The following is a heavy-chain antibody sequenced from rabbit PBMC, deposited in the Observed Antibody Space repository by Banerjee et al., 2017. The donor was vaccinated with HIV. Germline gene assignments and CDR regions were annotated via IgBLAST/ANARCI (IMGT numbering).Heavy chain of an antibody. J-gene: IGHJ4*01. Sequence: QSLEESGGDLVKPEGSLTLTCTASGFSFSSSYYMCWVRQAPGKGLEWIGCINTGSGSTWYASWAKGRFTISSHNAQNTVDLQMNSLTAADTATYFCAREVYAGSSDWILYFNLWGPGTLVTVS. D-gene: IGHD8-1*01. CDR3: AREVYAGSSDWILYFNL. V-gene: IGHV1S40*01. CDR2: INTGSGST. CDR1: GFSFSSSYY.